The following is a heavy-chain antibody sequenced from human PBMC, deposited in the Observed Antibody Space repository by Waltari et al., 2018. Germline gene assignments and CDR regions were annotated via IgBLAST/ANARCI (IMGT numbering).Heavy chain of an antibody. CDR3: ARVGEVIVVVVAATPPDY. CDR2: INPNSGGT. Sequence: QGLEWMGRINPNSGGTNYAQKFQGRVTMTRDTSISTAYMELSRLRSDDTAVYYCARVGEVIVVVVAATPPDYWGQGTLVTVSS. J-gene: IGHJ4*02. D-gene: IGHD2-15*01. V-gene: IGHV1-2*06.